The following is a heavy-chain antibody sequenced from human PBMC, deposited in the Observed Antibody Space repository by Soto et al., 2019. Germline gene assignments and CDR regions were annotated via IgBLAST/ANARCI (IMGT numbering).Heavy chain of an antibody. CDR3: ARDQRGIAAQAFDI. D-gene: IGHD6-6*01. CDR2: IIPIFGTA. Sequence: SVKVSCKASGGTFSSYAISWVRQAPGQGLEWMGGIIPIFGTANYAQKFQGRVTITADKSTSTAYMELSSLRSEDTAVYYCARDQRGIAAQAFDIWGQGTMVTVSS. CDR1: GGTFSSYA. V-gene: IGHV1-69*06. J-gene: IGHJ3*02.